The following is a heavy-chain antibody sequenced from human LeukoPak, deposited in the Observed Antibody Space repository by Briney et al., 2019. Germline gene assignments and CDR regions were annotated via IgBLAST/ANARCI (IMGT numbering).Heavy chain of an antibody. CDR1: GGSFSGYY. J-gene: IGHJ6*02. V-gene: IGHV4-34*01. CDR2: INHSGST. CDR3: ARDQTAMANGMDV. D-gene: IGHD5-18*01. Sequence: SETLSLTCAVYGGSFSGYYWSWIRQPPGKGLEWIGEINHSGSTNYNPSLKSRVTISVDTSKNQFSLKLSSVTAADTAVCYCARDQTAMANGMDVWGQGTTVTVSS.